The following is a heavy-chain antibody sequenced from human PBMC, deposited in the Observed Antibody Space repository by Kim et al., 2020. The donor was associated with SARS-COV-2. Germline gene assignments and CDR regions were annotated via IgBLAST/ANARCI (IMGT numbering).Heavy chain of an antibody. J-gene: IGHJ4*02. CDR1: GFTFSSYA. D-gene: IGHD3-22*01. CDR2: ISGSGGST. Sequence: GGSLRLSCAASGFTFSSYAMSWVRQAPGKGLEWVSAISGSGGSTYYADSVKGRFTISRDNSKNTLYLQMNSLRAEDTAVYYCANAPVRVWLTCFDYWGQGALVTVSS. CDR3: ANAPVRVWLTCFDY. V-gene: IGHV3-23*01.